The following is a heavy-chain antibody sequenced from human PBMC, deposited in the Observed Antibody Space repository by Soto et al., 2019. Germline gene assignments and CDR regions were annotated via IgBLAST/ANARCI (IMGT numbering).Heavy chain of an antibody. CDR1: GFTFSSYA. CDR3: AKTHSAAAADYYCGMDI. Sequence: PGGSLRLSCAASGFTFSSYAMSWVRQAPGKGLEWVSAISGSGGSTYYADSVKGRFTISRDNSKNTLYLQMNSLRAEDTAVYYCAKTHSAAAADYYCGMDIWGQGTTVTVSS. CDR2: ISGSGGST. J-gene: IGHJ6*02. D-gene: IGHD6-13*01. V-gene: IGHV3-23*01.